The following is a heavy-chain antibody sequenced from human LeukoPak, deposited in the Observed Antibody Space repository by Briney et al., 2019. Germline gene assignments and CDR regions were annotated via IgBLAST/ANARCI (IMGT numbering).Heavy chain of an antibody. CDR2: INPNSGGT. CDR1: GYTFTGYY. V-gene: IGHV1-2*02. Sequence: ASVKVSCKASGYTFTGYYMHWVRQAPGQGLEWMGWINPNSGGTNYAQKFQGRVTMTRDTSISTAYMELSRLRSDGTAVYYCARGAKATMPELDYWGQGTLVTVSS. D-gene: IGHD5-24*01. CDR3: ARGAKATMPELDY. J-gene: IGHJ4*02.